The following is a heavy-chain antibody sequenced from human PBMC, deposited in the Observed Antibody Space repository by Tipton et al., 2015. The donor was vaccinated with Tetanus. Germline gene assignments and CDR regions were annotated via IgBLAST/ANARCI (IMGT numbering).Heavy chain of an antibody. D-gene: IGHD3-16*01. CDR3: ARDHGITWGGMGYYYGMDV. V-gene: IGHV4-30-4*01. CDR1: GDSLSNGDYY. Sequence: LRLSCTVSGDSLSNGDYYWSWIRQPPGKGLESIGYIYYSGSTYYNPSLKSRVTISVDTPKNQFSLRLSSVTAADTAVYYCARDHGITWGGMGYYYGMDVWGQGTTVTVSS. J-gene: IGHJ6*02. CDR2: IYYSGST.